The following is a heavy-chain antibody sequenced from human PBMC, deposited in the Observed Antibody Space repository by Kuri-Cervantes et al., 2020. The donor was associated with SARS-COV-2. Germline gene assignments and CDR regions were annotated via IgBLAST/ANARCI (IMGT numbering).Heavy chain of an antibody. D-gene: IGHD6-19*01. CDR1: GFTFSSYA. CDR3: AREEAVAGNGGLDY. J-gene: IGHJ4*02. CDR2: ISYDGSNK. Sequence: GGSLRLSCAASGFTFSSYAMHWVRQAPGKGLEWVAVISYDGSNKYYADSVKGRFTISRDNSKNALYLQMNSLRAEDTAVYYCAREEAVAGNGGLDYWGQGTLVTVSS. V-gene: IGHV3-30*04.